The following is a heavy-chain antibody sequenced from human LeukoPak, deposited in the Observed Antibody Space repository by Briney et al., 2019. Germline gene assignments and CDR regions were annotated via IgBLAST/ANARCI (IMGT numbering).Heavy chain of an antibody. D-gene: IGHD3-10*01. Sequence: PSETLSLTCTVSGGSISSYSWSWIRLPPGKGLEWIGYIYYSGSTNYNPSLKSRVTISVDTSRNQFSLRLSSVTAADTAVYYCARGGTLWYFQHWGQGTLVTVSS. J-gene: IGHJ1*01. V-gene: IGHV4-59*01. CDR3: ARGGTLWYFQH. CDR2: IYYSGST. CDR1: GGSISSYS.